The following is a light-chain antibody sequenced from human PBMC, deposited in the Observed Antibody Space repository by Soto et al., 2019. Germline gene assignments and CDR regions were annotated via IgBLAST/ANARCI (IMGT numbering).Light chain of an antibody. CDR1: SSNIGSNY. CDR3: AAWDDSLSGWV. CDR2: RHN. J-gene: IGLJ3*02. V-gene: IGLV1-47*01. Sequence: QSALTQPPSASGTPGQRVTISCSGSSSNIGSNYVYWYQQFPGTAPKLLIYRHNQRPSGVPDRFSGSKSGTSASLAISGLRSEDEADYYCAAWDDSLSGWVFGGGTKVTVL.